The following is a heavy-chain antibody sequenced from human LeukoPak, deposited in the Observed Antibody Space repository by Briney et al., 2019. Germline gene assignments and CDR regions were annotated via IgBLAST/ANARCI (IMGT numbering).Heavy chain of an antibody. CDR1: GFTFISYG. CDR2: IRYDGSNK. J-gene: IGHJ4*02. Sequence: GGSLRLSCAASGFTFISYGMHWVRQAPGKGLEWVAFIRYDGSNKYYADSVEGRFTISRDNSKNQVYLHMNSLRAEDTAVYYCAKDKYDSSSYYLEYWGQGTLVTVSS. CDR3: AKDKYDSSSYYLEY. V-gene: IGHV3-30*02. D-gene: IGHD3-22*01.